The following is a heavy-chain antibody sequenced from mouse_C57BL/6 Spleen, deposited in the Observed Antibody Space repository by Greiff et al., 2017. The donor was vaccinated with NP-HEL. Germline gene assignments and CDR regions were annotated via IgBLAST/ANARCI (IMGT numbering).Heavy chain of an antibody. D-gene: IGHD2-1*01. Sequence: EVQLHQSGPELVKPGASVKIPCKASGYTFPDYNMDWVKQSHGKSLEWIGDINPNTGGTIYNQKFKGKATLTVDKSSSTAYMELRSLTSEDTAVYYCARSEIYYYFDYWGQGTTLTVSS. CDR2: INPNTGGT. V-gene: IGHV1-18*01. CDR3: ARSEIYYYFDY. CDR1: GYTFPDYN. J-gene: IGHJ2*01.